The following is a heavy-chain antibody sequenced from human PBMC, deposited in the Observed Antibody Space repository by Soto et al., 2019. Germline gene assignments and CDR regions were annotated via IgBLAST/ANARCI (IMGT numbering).Heavy chain of an antibody. V-gene: IGHV1-2*04. CDR2: INPNSGGT. Sequence: GGPVKVSCKASGYTFTGYYIHWVRQAPGQGLEWMGWINPNSGGTNYAQKFQGSVTLTRDTSISTAYLDLSRLIYDDTAVYYCARGYDILTGSYYFDSWGQGTLVTVSS. CDR3: ARGYDILTGSYYFDS. CDR1: GYTFTGYY. D-gene: IGHD3-9*01. J-gene: IGHJ4*02.